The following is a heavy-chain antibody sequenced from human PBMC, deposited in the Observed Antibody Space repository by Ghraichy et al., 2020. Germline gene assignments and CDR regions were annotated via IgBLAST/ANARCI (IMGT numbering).Heavy chain of an antibody. Sequence: GGSLRLSCAASGLILRDSAMSWVRQAPGKGLEWVSGIDYSDDRTYYADSVKGRFTISRDSSKNTLYLQMNSLRVEDTAIYYCAKVGIAVVWYFDLWGRGTLVTVSS. V-gene: IGHV3-23*01. J-gene: IGHJ2*01. CDR2: IDYSDDRT. CDR1: GLILRDSA. D-gene: IGHD2-21*01. CDR3: AKVGIAVVWYFDL.